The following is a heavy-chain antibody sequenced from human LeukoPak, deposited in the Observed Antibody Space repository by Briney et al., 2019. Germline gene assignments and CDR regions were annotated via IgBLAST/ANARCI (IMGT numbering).Heavy chain of an antibody. CDR2: INPNSGVT. D-gene: IGHD2-21*02. Sequence: ASVKVSCKASLCTFTGYYLHRVGQAPGQEGEGLGWINPNSGVTNYAQTFQGRVTMTSDTSITTTYMELSRLRSDDTAVYYCARDPRVVATRVSYMDVWGKGTTVTVSS. CDR1: LCTFTGYY. CDR3: ARDPRVVATRVSYMDV. V-gene: IGHV1-2*02. J-gene: IGHJ6*03.